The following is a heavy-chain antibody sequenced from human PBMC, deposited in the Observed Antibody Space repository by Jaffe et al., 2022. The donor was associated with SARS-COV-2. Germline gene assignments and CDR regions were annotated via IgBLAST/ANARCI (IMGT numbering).Heavy chain of an antibody. CDR3: AKDLSRAYYYGMDV. V-gene: IGHV3-30*18. CDR1: GFTFSTYG. J-gene: IGHJ6*02. CDR2: ISYDGTNK. Sequence: QVQLVESGGGVVQPGRSLRLSCAASGFTFSTYGMHWVRQAPGKGLEWVAVISYDGTNKYYGDSVKGRFTISRDNSKNTLYLQMNSLRAEDTAVYYCAKDLSRAYYYGMDVWGQGTTVTVSS.